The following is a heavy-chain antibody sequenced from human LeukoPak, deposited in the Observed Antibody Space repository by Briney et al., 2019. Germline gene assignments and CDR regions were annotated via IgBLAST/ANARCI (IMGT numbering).Heavy chain of an antibody. CDR2: IKQDGSEK. CDR1: GFTFRSYW. D-gene: IGHD3-10*01. CDR3: ARSGSGSYSFNEFDY. J-gene: IGHJ4*02. V-gene: IGHV3-7*01. Sequence: PGGSLRLSCAASGFTFRSYWMSWVRQAPGKGLEWVANIKQDGSEKYYVDSVKGRFTISRDNAKNSLYLQMNSLRAEDTAVYYCARSGSGSYSFNEFDYWGQGTLVTVSS.